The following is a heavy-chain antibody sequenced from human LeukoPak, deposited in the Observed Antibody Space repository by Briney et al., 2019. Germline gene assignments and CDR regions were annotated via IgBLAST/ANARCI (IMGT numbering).Heavy chain of an antibody. CDR3: AKATGTLGN. CDR1: GFTFSSYA. D-gene: IGHD1-1*01. J-gene: IGHJ4*02. V-gene: IGHV3-23*01. Sequence: QPGGSLRLSCAASGFTFSSYAMSWVRQAPGKGLEWVSTISNSGGNTYYADSVKGRFTISRDNSKNTLYLQMNSLTAEDTAIYYCAKATGTLGNWGQGTLVTVSS. CDR2: ISNSGGNT.